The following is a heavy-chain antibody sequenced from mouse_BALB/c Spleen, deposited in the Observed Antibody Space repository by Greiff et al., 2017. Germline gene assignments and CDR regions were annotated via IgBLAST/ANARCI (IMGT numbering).Heavy chain of an antibody. J-gene: IGHJ4*01. Sequence: EVKLQESGPGLVKPSQSLSLTCTVTGYSITSDYAWDWIRQFPGNKLEWMGYISYSGSTSYNPSLKSRISITRDTSKNQFFLQLNSVTTEDTATYYCARSMDYWGQGTSVTVSS. V-gene: IGHV3-2*02. CDR2: ISYSGST. CDR3: ARSMDY. CDR1: GYSITSDYA.